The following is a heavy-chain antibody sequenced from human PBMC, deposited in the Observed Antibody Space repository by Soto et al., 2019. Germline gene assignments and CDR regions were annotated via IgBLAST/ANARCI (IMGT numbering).Heavy chain of an antibody. D-gene: IGHD6-13*01. Sequence: EVQLVGSGGGLVQPGGSLRLSCAASGIDVSGNDMSWVRQAPGKGMEWVSVSYSGGRTYYAESVKGRFSISRDNSKNTLYLQMNSRRGEDTAVYYCARDNGYSDLSPSDHWAQGILVTVSS. CDR3: ARDNGYSDLSPSDH. J-gene: IGHJ4*02. CDR2: SYSGGRT. CDR1: GIDVSGND. V-gene: IGHV3-66*01.